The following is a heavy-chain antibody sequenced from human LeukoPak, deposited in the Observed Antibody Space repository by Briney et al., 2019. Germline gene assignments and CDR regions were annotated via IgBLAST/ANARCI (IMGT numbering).Heavy chain of an antibody. CDR2: IYYSGST. V-gene: IGHV4-39*01. CDR1: GGSINRSSSY. Sequence: SETLSLTCTVSGGSINRSSSYWDWVRQPPGKGLEWIGTIYYSGSTYYNPSLKSRVTISVDTSKNQFSLKLNSVTAADTAVYYCARSRKYCSGGTCYPQGFDIWGQGTMVIVSS. J-gene: IGHJ3*02. CDR3: ARSRKYCSGGTCYPQGFDI. D-gene: IGHD2-15*01.